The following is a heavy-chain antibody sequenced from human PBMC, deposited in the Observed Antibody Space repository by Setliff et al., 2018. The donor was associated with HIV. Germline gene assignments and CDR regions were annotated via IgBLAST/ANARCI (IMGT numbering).Heavy chain of an antibody. D-gene: IGHD5-12*01. Sequence: GGSLRLSCAASGFTFSNYGIHWVRQAPGKGLEWVAVIWYDGNNKYYADSVEGRFTISRDNSKNTLYLQMNSLRAEDTAVYYCARGGVEMATVEYYFDYWGQGTLVTVSS. J-gene: IGHJ4*02. CDR3: ARGGVEMATVEYYFDY. CDR2: IWYDGNNK. V-gene: IGHV3-33*01. CDR1: GFTFSNYG.